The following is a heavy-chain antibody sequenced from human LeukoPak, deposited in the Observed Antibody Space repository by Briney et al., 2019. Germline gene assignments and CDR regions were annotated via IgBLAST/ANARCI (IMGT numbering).Heavy chain of an antibody. J-gene: IGHJ4*02. D-gene: IGHD6-6*01. Sequence: GGSLRLSCAGSGFPFSGYSMNWVRQTPGKGLEWVSSMSILSGITYYAESVKGRFTVSRDNAKNLLHLQMDSLRVEDTAIYYCAREFEYSTSGAGYWGQGTLVTVSS. CDR1: GFPFSGYS. CDR3: AREFEYSTSGAGY. CDR2: MSILSGIT. V-gene: IGHV3-21*01.